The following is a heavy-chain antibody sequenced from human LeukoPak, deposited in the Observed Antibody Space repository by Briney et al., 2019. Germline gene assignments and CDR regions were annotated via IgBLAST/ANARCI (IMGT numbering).Heavy chain of an antibody. V-gene: IGHV4-39*07. J-gene: IGHJ4*02. CDR1: GGSISSGDYY. D-gene: IGHD6-13*01. CDR2: INHSGST. Sequence: SETLSLTCTVSGGSISSGDYYWSWIRQPSGKGLEWIGEINHSGSTDYNPSLKSRVTISVDTSKNQFSLKLSSVTAADTAVYYCARTRIAAASPVGYWGQGTLVTVSS. CDR3: ARTRIAAASPVGY.